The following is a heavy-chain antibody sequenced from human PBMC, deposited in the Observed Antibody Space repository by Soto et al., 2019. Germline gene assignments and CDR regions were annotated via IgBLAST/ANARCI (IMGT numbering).Heavy chain of an antibody. V-gene: IGHV3-30*03. CDR3: AMRDN. D-gene: IGHD2-15*01. J-gene: IGHJ4*02. CDR2: ISYDGSNK. CDR1: GFTFSSYV. Sequence: GGSLRLSCAASGFTFSSYVMHWVRQAPGKGLKWVAVISYDGSNKYYADSVKGRFTISRDNSKNTLYLQMNSLRAEDTAVYYCAMRDNWGQGTLVTVSS.